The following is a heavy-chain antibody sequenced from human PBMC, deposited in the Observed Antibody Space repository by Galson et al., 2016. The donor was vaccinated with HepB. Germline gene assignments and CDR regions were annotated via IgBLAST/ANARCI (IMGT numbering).Heavy chain of an antibody. V-gene: IGHV4-61*01. CDR1: GESVINDRYY. J-gene: IGHJ6*02. Sequence: SETLSLTCIVSGESVINDRYYWTWIRLPPGKGLEWIGCIDYSGSTNYNPSLKSRVTISVDTSKNQFSLKLSSVTAADTAVYYCARDRGRGGRRMDVWGQGTTVTVSS. CDR2: IDYSGST. D-gene: IGHD3-10*01. CDR3: ARDRGRGGRRMDV.